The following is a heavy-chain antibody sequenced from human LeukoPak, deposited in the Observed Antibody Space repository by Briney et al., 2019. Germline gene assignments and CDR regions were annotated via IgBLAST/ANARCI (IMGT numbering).Heavy chain of an antibody. V-gene: IGHV1-69*13. CDR2: IIPIFGTA. CDR3: ARAAWGYSYGSPNYYFDY. D-gene: IGHD5-18*01. CDR1: GYTFTSYG. Sequence: ASVKVSCKASGYTFTSYGISWVRQAPGQGLEWMGGIIPIFGTANYAQKFQGRVTITADESTSTAYMELSSLRSEDTAVYYCARAAWGYSYGSPNYYFDYWGRETLVTVSS. J-gene: IGHJ4*02.